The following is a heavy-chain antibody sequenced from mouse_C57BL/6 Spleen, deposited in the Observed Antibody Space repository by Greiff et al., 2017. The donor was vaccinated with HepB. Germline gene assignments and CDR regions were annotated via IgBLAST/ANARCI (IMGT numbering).Heavy chain of an antibody. CDR1: GFNIKDYY. CDR2: IDPEDGET. V-gene: IGHV14-2*01. J-gene: IGHJ4*01. D-gene: IGHD1-1*01. CDR3: ARTYYYGSSHYYAMDY. Sequence: EVKLMESGAELVKPGASVKLSCTASGFNIKDYYMHWVKQRTEQGLEWIGRIDPEDGETKYAPKFQGKATITADTSSNTAYLQLSSLTSEDTAVYYCARTYYYGSSHYYAMDYWGQGTSVTVSS.